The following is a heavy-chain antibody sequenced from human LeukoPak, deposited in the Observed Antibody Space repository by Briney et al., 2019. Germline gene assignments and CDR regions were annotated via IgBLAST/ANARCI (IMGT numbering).Heavy chain of an antibody. J-gene: IGHJ4*02. CDR1: GYSISSGYY. Sequence: PSETLSLTCTVSGYSISSGYYWGWIRQPPGKGLEWIGSIYYSGSTYYNPSLKSRVTISVDTSKNQFSLKLSSVTAADTAVYYCARYRGYGGLGYFDYWGQGTLVTVSS. D-gene: IGHD5-12*01. CDR3: ARYRGYGGLGYFDY. CDR2: IYYSGST. V-gene: IGHV4-38-2*02.